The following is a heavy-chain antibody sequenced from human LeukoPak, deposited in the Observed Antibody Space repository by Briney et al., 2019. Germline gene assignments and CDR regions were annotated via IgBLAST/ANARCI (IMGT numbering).Heavy chain of an antibody. Sequence: GGSLRLSCAASGFTFSSYGMSWVRQAPGKGLEWVSAISGSGGSTYYADSVKGRFTISRDNSKNTLYLQMNSLRAEDTAVYYCAKGSSSSRYGGLWYWGQGTLVTVS. D-gene: IGHD6-13*01. J-gene: IGHJ4*02. CDR2: ISGSGGST. CDR1: GFTFSSYG. CDR3: AKGSSSSRYGGLWY. V-gene: IGHV3-23*01.